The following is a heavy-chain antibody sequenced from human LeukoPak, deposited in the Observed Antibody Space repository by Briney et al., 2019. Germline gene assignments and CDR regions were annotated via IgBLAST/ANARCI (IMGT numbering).Heavy chain of an antibody. D-gene: IGHD2-21*02. CDR3: ARASQAGDNFDY. V-gene: IGHV3-48*03. J-gene: IGHJ4*02. CDR1: GFTFSSYE. CDR2: ISSSGSTI. Sequence: PGGSLRLSCAASGFTFSSYEMNWVRQAPGKGLEWVSYISSSGSTIYYADSVKGRFTISRDNAKNSLYLQMNSLRAEDTAVYYCARASQAGDNFDYWGQGTLVTVSS.